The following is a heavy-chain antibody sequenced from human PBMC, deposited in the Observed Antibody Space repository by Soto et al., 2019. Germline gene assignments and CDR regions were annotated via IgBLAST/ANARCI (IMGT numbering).Heavy chain of an antibody. Sequence: PGGSLRLSCAASGFTFRNYAMSWVRQAPGKGLEWISAITGDGGDTYSADSVKGRFTISRDNSKNTLYLQMNSLRAEDTAIYYCVKGSSESRPYYFDFWGQGSLVTVSS. CDR1: GFTFRNYA. V-gene: IGHV3-23*01. CDR2: ITGDGGDT. CDR3: VKGSSESRPYYFDF. D-gene: IGHD2-2*01. J-gene: IGHJ4*02.